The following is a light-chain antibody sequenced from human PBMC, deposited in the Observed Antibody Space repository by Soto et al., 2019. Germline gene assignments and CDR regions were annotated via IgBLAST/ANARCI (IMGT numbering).Light chain of an antibody. V-gene: IGLV2-14*03. J-gene: IGLJ1*01. Sequence: QSALTQPASVSGSPGQSITISCTGTSSDIGGYNYVSWYQQHPGKAPKIIIFDVSNRPSGVSNRFSGSKSGYTASLTISGLQAEDEADYYCSSYRTTSTPYVFGTGTKLTVL. CDR1: SSDIGGYNY. CDR3: SSYRTTSTPYV. CDR2: DVS.